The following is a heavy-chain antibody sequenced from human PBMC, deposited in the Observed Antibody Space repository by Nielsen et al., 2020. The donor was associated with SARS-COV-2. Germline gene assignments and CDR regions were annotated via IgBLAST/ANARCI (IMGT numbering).Heavy chain of an antibody. Sequence: GESLKISCKASGYTFTSYWIAWVRQMPGKGLEWMGIIYPGDSDTRYSPSFQGQVTISADKSTDTAFLQWRSLKASDTAIYYCARQDATGQALNYWGQGALVTVSS. CDR3: ARQDATGQALNY. V-gene: IGHV5-51*01. CDR2: IYPGDSDT. D-gene: IGHD1-14*01. J-gene: IGHJ4*02. CDR1: GYTFTSYW.